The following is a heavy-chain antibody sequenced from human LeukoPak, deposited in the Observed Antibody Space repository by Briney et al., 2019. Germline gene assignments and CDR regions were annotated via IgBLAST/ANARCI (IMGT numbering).Heavy chain of an antibody. Sequence: SQTLSLTCTVSGGSISSGSYYWSWIRQPAGKGLEWIGRIYTSGSTNYNPSLKSRVTISVDTSKNQFSLKLSSVTAADTAVYYCATRAQRGPPYYYYYYMDVWGKGTTVTVSS. CDR1: GGSISSGSYY. V-gene: IGHV4-61*02. CDR2: IYTSGST. D-gene: IGHD1-1*01. CDR3: ATRAQRGPPYYYYYYMDV. J-gene: IGHJ6*03.